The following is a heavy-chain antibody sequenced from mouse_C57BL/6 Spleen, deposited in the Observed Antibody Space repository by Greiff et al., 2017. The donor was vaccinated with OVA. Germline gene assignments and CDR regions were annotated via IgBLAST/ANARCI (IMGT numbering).Heavy chain of an antibody. CDR3: ATEAYYDGSSYSFDY. CDR1: GYAFSSSW. D-gene: IGHD1-1*01. J-gene: IGHJ2*01. V-gene: IGHV1-82*01. Sequence: VQLQQSGPELVKPGASVKISCKASGYAFSSSWMNWVKQRPGKGLEWIGRIYPGDGATNYTGKFKGKATLTADKSASTAYMKLSSLTSEDSAVYFCATEAYYDGSSYSFDYWGQGTTLTVSS. CDR2: IYPGDGAT.